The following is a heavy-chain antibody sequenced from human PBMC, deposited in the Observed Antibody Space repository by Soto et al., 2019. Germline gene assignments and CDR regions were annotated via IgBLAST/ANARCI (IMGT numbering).Heavy chain of an antibody. CDR1: GFTFSSYC. CDR3: ARARGYYGMDV. V-gene: IGHV3-74*01. Sequence: GGSLRLSCAASGFTFSSYCMHWVRQAPGKGLVWVSRINSDGSSTSYADSVKGRFTISRDNAKNTLYLQMNSLRAEDTAVYYCARARGYYGMDVWGQGTTVTVYS. CDR2: INSDGSST. J-gene: IGHJ6*02.